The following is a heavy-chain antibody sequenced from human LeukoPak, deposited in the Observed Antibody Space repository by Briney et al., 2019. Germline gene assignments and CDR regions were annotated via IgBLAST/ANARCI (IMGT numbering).Heavy chain of an antibody. D-gene: IGHD2-2*01. CDR1: GGSFSGYY. CDR2: INHSGST. CDR3: ARIPRVVVPAARGPYGMDV. J-gene: IGHJ6*02. V-gene: IGHV4-34*01. Sequence: SETLSLTCAVYGGSFSGYYWSWIRQPPGERLEWIGEINHSGSTNYNPSLKSRVTISVDTSKNQFSLKLSSVTAADTAVYYCARIPRVVVPAARGPYGMDVWAKGPRSPSP.